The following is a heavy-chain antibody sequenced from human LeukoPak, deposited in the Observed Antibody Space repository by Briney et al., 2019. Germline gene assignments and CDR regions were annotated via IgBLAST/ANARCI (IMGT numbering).Heavy chain of an antibody. J-gene: IGHJ4*02. CDR2: ISGSGGST. V-gene: IGHV3-23*01. Sequence: PGGSLRLSCAASGFPFSNYAMSWVRQAPGKGLEWVSAISGSGGSTYYADSVKGRFTISRDNSKNTLYLQMNSLRAEDTAVYYCAKDPEWLRSPIDYWGQGTLVTVSS. D-gene: IGHD5-12*01. CDR1: GFPFSNYA. CDR3: AKDPEWLRSPIDY.